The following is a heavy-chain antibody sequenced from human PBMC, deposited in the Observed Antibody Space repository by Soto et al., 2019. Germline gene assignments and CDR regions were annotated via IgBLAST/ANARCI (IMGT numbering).Heavy chain of an antibody. Sequence: GGSLRLSCAASGFTFSSYGIHWVRQAPGKGLEWVAVISYDGSRKYYADSMKGRFTISRDNAKNSLYLEMNSLRAEDTAVYYCARESEDLTSNFDYWGQGTLVTVSS. CDR3: ARESEDLTSNFDY. J-gene: IGHJ4*02. CDR1: GFTFSSYG. V-gene: IGHV3-30*03. CDR2: ISYDGSRK.